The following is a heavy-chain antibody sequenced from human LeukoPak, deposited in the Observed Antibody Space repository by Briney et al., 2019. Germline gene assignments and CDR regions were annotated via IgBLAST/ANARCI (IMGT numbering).Heavy chain of an antibody. Sequence: SQTLSLTCTVSGGSISSGGYYWSWIRQPPGKGLEWIGYIYHSGSTYYNPSLKSRVTISVGRSKNQFSLKLSSVTAADTAVYYCARESYCSSTSCYGVWFDPWGQGTLVTVSS. V-gene: IGHV4-30-2*01. CDR2: IYHSGST. D-gene: IGHD2-2*01. J-gene: IGHJ5*02. CDR1: GGSISSGGYY. CDR3: ARESYCSSTSCYGVWFDP.